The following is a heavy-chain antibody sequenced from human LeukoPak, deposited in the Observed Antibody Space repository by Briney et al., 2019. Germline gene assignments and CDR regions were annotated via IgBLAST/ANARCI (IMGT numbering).Heavy chain of an antibody. CDR2: IKQDGSEK. D-gene: IGHD4-17*01. Sequence: GGSLRLSCAASGFTFSNAWMSWVRQAPGKGLEWVANIKQDGSEKYYVDSVKGRFTISRDNAKNSLYLQMNSLRAEDTAVYYCARGGTTVTMVHYWGQGTLVTVSS. CDR3: ARGGTTVTMVHY. J-gene: IGHJ4*02. V-gene: IGHV3-7*01. CDR1: GFTFSNAW.